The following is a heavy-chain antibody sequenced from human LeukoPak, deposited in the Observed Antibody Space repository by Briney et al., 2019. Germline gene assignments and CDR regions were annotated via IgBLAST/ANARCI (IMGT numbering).Heavy chain of an antibody. CDR2: IYTSGST. D-gene: IGHD6-6*01. CDR3: ARTNPVASRLVVFDY. CDR1: GGSISSGGYY. J-gene: IGHJ4*02. V-gene: IGHV4-61*02. Sequence: PSQTLSLTCAVSGGSISSGGYYWSWIRQPAGKGLEWIGRIYTSGSTNYNPSLKSRVTISVDTSKNQFSLKLSSVTAADTAVYYCARTNPVASRLVVFDYWGQGTLVTVSS.